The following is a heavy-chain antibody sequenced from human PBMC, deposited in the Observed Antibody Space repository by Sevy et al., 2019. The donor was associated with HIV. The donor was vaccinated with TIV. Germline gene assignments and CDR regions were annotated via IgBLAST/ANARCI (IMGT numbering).Heavy chain of an antibody. CDR1: GFTFSKYS. CDR2: LSFGCGEI. J-gene: IGHJ4*02. V-gene: IGHV3-23*01. D-gene: IGHD2-8*01. CDR3: AREGCTKPQDY. Sequence: GGSLRLSCAASGFTFSKYSMSWVRQPPGKGLEWVSTLSFGCGEINYADSVKGGFTISRDNSKSSVYLQMNNLRPEDTAVYYCAREGCTKPQDYWGQGTLVTVSS.